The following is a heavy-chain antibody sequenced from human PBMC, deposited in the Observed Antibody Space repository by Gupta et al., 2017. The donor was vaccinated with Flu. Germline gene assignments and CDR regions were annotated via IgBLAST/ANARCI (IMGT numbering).Heavy chain of an antibody. D-gene: IGHD3-22*01. CDR3: AKPPHYYDSSGYSV. V-gene: IGHV3-23*01. J-gene: IGHJ4*02. Sequence: QAPGKGLEWVSAISGSGGSTYYADSVKGRFTISRDNSKNTLYLQMNSLRAEDTAVYYCAKPPHYYDSSGYSVWGQGTLVTVSS. CDR2: ISGSGGST.